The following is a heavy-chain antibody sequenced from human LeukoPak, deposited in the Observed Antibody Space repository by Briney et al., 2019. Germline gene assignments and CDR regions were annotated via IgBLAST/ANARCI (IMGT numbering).Heavy chain of an antibody. V-gene: IGHV4-4*07. J-gene: IGHJ2*01. CDR1: GGSISSYY. CDR2: VYTSGTT. CDR3: ARYQQRDGDWYFDL. Sequence: SETLSLTCTVSGGSISSYYWSWIRQPAGKGLEWIGRVYTSGTTYYNPSLKTRVSVLLDESKNQVSLKLTSVTAADTAVYYCARYQQRDGDWYFDLWGRGTLVTVSS. D-gene: IGHD1/OR15-1a*01.